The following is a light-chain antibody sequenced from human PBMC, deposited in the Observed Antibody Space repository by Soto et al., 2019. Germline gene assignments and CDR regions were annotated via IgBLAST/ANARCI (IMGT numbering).Light chain of an antibody. CDR3: AAWDDSLNGREV. Sequence: QSLLTQPPSASGTPGQRVTISCSGSSSNIGSNSVNWYQQLPGAAPKLLIYSNNQRPSGVPDRFSGSKSGTSASLAISGLQSEDEADYYCAAWDDSLNGREVFGTGPRSPS. J-gene: IGLJ1*01. V-gene: IGLV1-44*01. CDR1: SSNIGSNS. CDR2: SNN.